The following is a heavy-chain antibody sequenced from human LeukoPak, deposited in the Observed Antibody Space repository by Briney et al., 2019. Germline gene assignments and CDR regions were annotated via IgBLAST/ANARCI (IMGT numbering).Heavy chain of an antibody. CDR1: GGSFSGYY. D-gene: IGHD6-19*01. CDR3: ARAQTGYSSGWSYYYYYMDV. J-gene: IGHJ6*03. Sequence: PSETLSLTCAVYGGSFSGYYWSWIRQPPGKGLEWIGEINHSGSTNYNPSLKSRVTISVDTSKNQFSLKLSSVTAADTAVYYCARAQTGYSSGWSYYYYYMDVWGKGTTVTVSS. CDR2: INHSGST. V-gene: IGHV4-34*01.